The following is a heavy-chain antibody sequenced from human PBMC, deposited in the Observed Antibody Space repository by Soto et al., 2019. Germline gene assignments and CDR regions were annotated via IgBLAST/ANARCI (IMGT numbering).Heavy chain of an antibody. CDR1: GYSINSGYY. V-gene: IGHV4-38-2*02. CDR3: ATLTPPFDY. Sequence: SETLSLTCTASGYSINSGYYWGWVRQSPGKGLEWIGTIYHSGTTFYNPSLKSRVTVSVDTSKNQFSLKLNSVTAADTAVYYCATLTPPFDYWGQGTLVTVSS. J-gene: IGHJ4*02. CDR2: IYHSGTT. D-gene: IGHD3-9*01.